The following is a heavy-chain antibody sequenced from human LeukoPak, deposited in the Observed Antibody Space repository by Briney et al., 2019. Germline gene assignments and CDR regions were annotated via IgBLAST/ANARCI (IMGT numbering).Heavy chain of an antibody. D-gene: IGHD4-17*01. V-gene: IGHV3-48*04. CDR2: ISSSSSTI. J-gene: IGHJ5*02. Sequence: GGCLRLSCAASGFTFSSYSMNWVRQAPGKGLECVSHISSSSSTIYYADSVKGRFTISRDNAKNSLYLQMNSLRAEDTAVYYCARDPYGDYANWFDPWGQGTLVTVSS. CDR3: ARDPYGDYANWFDP. CDR1: GFTFSSYS.